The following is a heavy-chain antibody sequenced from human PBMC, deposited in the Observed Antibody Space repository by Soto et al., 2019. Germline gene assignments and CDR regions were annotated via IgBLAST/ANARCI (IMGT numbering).Heavy chain of an antibody. CDR1: GYTFSDYA. J-gene: IGHJ5*02. V-gene: IGHV1-18*04. CDR3: ARAGPSSTVYALIRHRFDP. D-gene: IGHD2-8*01. Sequence: QVQLVQSGAEVRKPGASVKVACKDSGYTFSDYAITWVRQAPGQGLEWMGWISAYNGNTKYAQKFQGRVTMTTDTSTNTAHMELRSLGSDDTAVYYCARAGPSSTVYALIRHRFDPWGQGTLVTVSS. CDR2: ISAYNGNT.